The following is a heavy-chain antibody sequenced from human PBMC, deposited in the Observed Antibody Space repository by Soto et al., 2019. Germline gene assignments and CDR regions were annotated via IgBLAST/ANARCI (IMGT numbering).Heavy chain of an antibody. V-gene: IGHV3-21*01. CDR2: ISSSSSYT. J-gene: IGHJ4*02. CDR1: GFTFSSYS. Sequence: EVQLVESGGGLVKPGGSLRLSCAAPGFTFSSYSMNWVRQAPGKGLEWVSSISSSSSYTYYADSVKGRFTITRDNAKNSLYLQMNSLRAEDTAVYYCARDQPGYSYGYGLGYWGQGTLVTVSS. D-gene: IGHD5-18*01. CDR3: ARDQPGYSYGYGLGY.